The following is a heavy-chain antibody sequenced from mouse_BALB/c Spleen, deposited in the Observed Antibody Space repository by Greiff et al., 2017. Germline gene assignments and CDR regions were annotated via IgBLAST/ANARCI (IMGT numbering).Heavy chain of an antibody. CDR1: GFTFSDYY. V-gene: IGHV5-4*02. CDR3: ARAGNRAMDY. CDR2: ISDGGSYT. D-gene: IGHD2-1*01. Sequence: DVKLVESGGGLVKPGGSLKLSCAASGFTFSDYYMYWVRQTPEKRLEWVATISDGGSYTYYPDSVKGRFTISRDNAKNNLYLQMSSLKSEDTAMYYCARAGNRAMDYWGQGTSVTVSS. J-gene: IGHJ4*01.